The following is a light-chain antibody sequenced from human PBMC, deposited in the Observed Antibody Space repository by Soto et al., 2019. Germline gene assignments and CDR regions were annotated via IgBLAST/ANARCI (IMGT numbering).Light chain of an antibody. Sequence: EIVMTQSPGTLSVSPGERATLSCRASQGVGTNLAWYQQRPGQAPRLLIYAASTRATGIPARFSGRGSGTEFTLTISSLQSEDFALYFCQQYGNSPLTFGGGTKVE. CDR1: QGVGTN. CDR2: AAS. V-gene: IGKV3-15*01. CDR3: QQYGNSPLT. J-gene: IGKJ4*01.